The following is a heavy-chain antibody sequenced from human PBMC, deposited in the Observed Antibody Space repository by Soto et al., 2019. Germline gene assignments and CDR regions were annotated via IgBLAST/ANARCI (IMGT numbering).Heavy chain of an antibody. CDR1: GFTFSSYG. CDR3: AKEGWAALDY. Sequence: QVQLVESGGGVVQPGRSLRLSSAASGFTFSSYGMHWVRQAPGKGLEWVAVISYDGSNKYYADSVKGRFTISRDNSKNTLCLQMNSLRAEDTAVYYCAKEGWAALDYWGQGTLVTVSS. V-gene: IGHV3-30*18. CDR2: ISYDGSNK. J-gene: IGHJ4*02. D-gene: IGHD3-16*01.